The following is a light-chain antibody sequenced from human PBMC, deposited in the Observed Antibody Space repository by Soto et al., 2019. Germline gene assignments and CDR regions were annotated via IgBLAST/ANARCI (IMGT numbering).Light chain of an antibody. J-gene: IGLJ1*01. V-gene: IGLV2-14*01. CDR1: SSDVGGYKY. Sequence: QSVLTQAASVSGSPGQSITISCTGTSSDVGGYKYVSWYQQHPGKAPKLVIYEVSNRPSGVSNRFSGSKSGYTASLTISGLQADDEADYYCNSFTSFNTRVFGSGTKLTVL. CDR3: NSFTSFNTRV. CDR2: EVS.